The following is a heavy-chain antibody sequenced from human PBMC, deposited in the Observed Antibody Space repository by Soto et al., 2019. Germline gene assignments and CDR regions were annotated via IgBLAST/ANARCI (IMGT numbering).Heavy chain of an antibody. CDR1: GFTFISSA. CDR3: AAPVWFGELLGDYYYYGMDV. Sequence: ASVKVSCKASGFTFISSAVQWVRQARGQRLEWIGWIVVGSGNTNYAQKFQERVTITRDMSTSTAYMELSSLRSEDTAVYYCAAPVWFGELLGDYYYYGMDVWGQGTTVTVSS. J-gene: IGHJ6*02. CDR2: IVVGSGNT. V-gene: IGHV1-58*01. D-gene: IGHD3-10*01.